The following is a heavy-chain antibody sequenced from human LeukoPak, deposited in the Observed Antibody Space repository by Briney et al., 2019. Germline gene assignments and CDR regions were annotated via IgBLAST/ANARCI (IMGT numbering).Heavy chain of an antibody. J-gene: IGHJ3*02. Sequence: SETLSLTCTVSGGSISSSSYYWSWIRQPAGKGLEWIGRIYTSGSTNYNPSLKSRVTISVDTSRNQFSLNQSSVTAADTAVYYCARDLGEDYGDYLSAFDIWGQGTMVTVSS. CDR1: GGSISSSSYY. V-gene: IGHV4-61*02. CDR3: ARDLGEDYGDYLSAFDI. D-gene: IGHD4-17*01. CDR2: IYTSGST.